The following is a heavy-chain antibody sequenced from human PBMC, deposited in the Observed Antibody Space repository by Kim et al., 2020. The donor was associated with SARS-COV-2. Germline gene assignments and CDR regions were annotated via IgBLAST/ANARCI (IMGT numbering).Heavy chain of an antibody. CDR3: ARDRRYFDC. V-gene: IGHV3-23*01. J-gene: IGHJ4*02. CDR2: ITGSGVGI. CDR1: GFTFSNYA. Sequence: RGSLRLSCAASGFTFSNYAMSWVRQAPGKGLEWVSVITGSGVGIYYADYVKGRFTISRDNSKNTMYLQMSSLRDEDTAVYYCARDRRYFDCWGQGTLVTV.